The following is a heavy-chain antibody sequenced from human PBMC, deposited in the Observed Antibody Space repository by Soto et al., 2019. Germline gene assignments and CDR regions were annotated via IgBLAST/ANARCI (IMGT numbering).Heavy chain of an antibody. CDR3: ATVKYYYDSSGYRYYFDY. CDR2: FDPEDGET. CDR1: GYTFTSYG. Sequence: GASVKVSCKASGYTFTSYGISWVRQAPGQGLEWMGCFDPEDGETIYAQKFQGRVTMTEDTSTDTAYMELSSLRSEDTAVYYCATVKYYYDSSGYRYYFDYWGQGTLVTVSS. V-gene: IGHV1-24*01. J-gene: IGHJ4*02. D-gene: IGHD3-22*01.